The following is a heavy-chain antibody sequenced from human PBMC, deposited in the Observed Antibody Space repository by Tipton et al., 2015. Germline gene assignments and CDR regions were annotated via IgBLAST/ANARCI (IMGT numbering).Heavy chain of an antibody. Sequence: TLSLTCTVSGGSFNHSPYYWGWIRQPPGKGLEWIGSIYYSGSTYYNPSLKSRVTISVDTSKNQFSLKLSSVTAADTAVYYCARYSWGYWYFDLWGRGTLVSVSS. CDR2: IYYSGST. CDR3: ARYSWGYWYFDL. D-gene: IGHD1-26*01. CDR1: GGSFNHSPYY. J-gene: IGHJ2*01. V-gene: IGHV4-39*01.